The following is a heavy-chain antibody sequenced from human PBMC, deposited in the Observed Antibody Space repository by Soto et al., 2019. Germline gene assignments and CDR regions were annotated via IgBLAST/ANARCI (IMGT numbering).Heavy chain of an antibody. CDR2: IIPIFGTA. J-gene: IGHJ6*02. CDR1: GGTFSRYA. V-gene: IGHV1-69*12. CDR3: ARDGATVTTYYYYGMDV. D-gene: IGHD4-4*01. Sequence: QVQLVQSGAEVKKPGSSVKVSCKASGGTFSRYAISWVRQAPGQGLEWMGGIIPIFGTANYAQKFQGRVTITADESTSTAYMELSSLRSEDTAVYYCARDGATVTTYYYYGMDVWGQGTTVTVSS.